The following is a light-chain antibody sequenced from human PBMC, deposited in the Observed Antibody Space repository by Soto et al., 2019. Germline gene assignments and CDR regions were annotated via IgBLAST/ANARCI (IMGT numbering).Light chain of an antibody. V-gene: IGLV2-8*01. CDR1: SSDVGGYKY. J-gene: IGLJ1*01. CDR2: EVN. CDR3: NSYVGSNNYV. Sequence: QSALTQPASVSGSPGQSISISCTGTSSDVGGYKYVSWYQQHPGKAPKVLIYEVNKRPSGVPDRFSGSKSGNTASLTVSGLQADDEADYYCNSYVGSNNYVFGTGTKVTVL.